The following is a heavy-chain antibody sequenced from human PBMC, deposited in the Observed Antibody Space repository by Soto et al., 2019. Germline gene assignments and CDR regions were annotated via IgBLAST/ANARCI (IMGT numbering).Heavy chain of an antibody. Sequence: EVQLVESGGGLVQPGGSLRLSCAASGFTFSSYWMSWVRQAPGKGLEWVANIKQDGSEKYYVDSVKGRFTISRDNAKNSLYLQMSSLRAEDTAVYYCAKSSRHRYGDSPDYWGQGALVTVSS. CDR1: GFTFSSYW. D-gene: IGHD4-17*01. J-gene: IGHJ4*02. CDR2: IKQDGSEK. CDR3: AKSSRHRYGDSPDY. V-gene: IGHV3-7*01.